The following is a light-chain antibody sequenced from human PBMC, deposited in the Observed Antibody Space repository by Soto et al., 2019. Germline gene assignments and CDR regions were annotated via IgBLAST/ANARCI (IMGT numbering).Light chain of an antibody. V-gene: IGKV4-1*01. CDR3: QQYLHIPRT. CDR1: QGLLYSLDNKSY. Sequence: DAVMTQSPDSLAPSLGERATMRCKSSQGLLYSLDNKSYLAWYQQKPGQPPKLLIYWASTRASGVPDRFSGSGSGTDFTLTINSLQAEDVAVYYSQQYLHIPRTLGQGTEVEIK. J-gene: IGKJ1*01. CDR2: WAS.